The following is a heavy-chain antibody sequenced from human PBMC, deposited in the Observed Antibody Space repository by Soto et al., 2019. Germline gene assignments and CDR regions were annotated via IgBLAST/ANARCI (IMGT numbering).Heavy chain of an antibody. CDR1: GGTFSSYA. J-gene: IGHJ4*02. Sequence: SVKVSCKASGGTFSSYAISWVRQAPGQGLEWMGGIIPIFGTTKYAQKFQGRVTITADESTSTAYMELSSLRSEDTAVYYCARGWELPGYFDYWGQGTLVTVSS. CDR3: ARGWELPGYFDY. CDR2: IIPIFGTT. V-gene: IGHV1-69*13. D-gene: IGHD1-26*01.